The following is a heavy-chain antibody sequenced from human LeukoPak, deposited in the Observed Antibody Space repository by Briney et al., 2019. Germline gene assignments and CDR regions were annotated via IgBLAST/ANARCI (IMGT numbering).Heavy chain of an antibody. V-gene: IGHV4-59*12. Sequence: SETLSLTCTVSGGSISSYYWSWIRQPPGKGLEWIGYIYYSGSTNYNPSLKSRVTISVDTSKNQFSLKLSSVTAADTAVYYCARDESYPPMVPWLGSSGLYGRGAFDYWGQGTLVTVSS. D-gene: IGHD6-19*01. J-gene: IGHJ4*02. CDR2: IYYSGST. CDR3: ARDESYPPMVPWLGSSGLYGRGAFDY. CDR1: GGSISSYY.